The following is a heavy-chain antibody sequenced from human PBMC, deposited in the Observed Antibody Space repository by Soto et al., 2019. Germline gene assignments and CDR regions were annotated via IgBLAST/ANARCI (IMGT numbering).Heavy chain of an antibody. J-gene: IGHJ4*02. CDR1: GYTFTGYY. CDR2: INPNSGGT. CDR3: ARLQLEQGNY. V-gene: IGHV1-2*02. Sequence: ASVEVSCKASGYTFTGYYMHWVRQAPGQGLEWMGWINPNSGGTNYAQKFQGRVTMTRDTSISTAYMELSRLRSDDTAVYYCARLQLEQGNYWGQGTLVTVSS. D-gene: IGHD1-1*01.